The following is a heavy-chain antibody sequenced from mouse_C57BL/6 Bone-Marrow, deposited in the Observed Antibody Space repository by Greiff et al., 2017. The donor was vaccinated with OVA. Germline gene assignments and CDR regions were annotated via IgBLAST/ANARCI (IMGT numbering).Heavy chain of an antibody. Sequence: QVHVKQSGPGLVQPSQSLSITCTVSGFSLTSYGVHWVRQPPGKGLEWLGVIWSGGSTDYNAAFISRLSISKDNSKSQVFFKMNSLQADDTAIYYCAKKGDYDGSFDYWGQGTTLTVSS. D-gene: IGHD2-4*01. J-gene: IGHJ2*01. CDR3: AKKGDYDGSFDY. CDR2: IWSGGST. CDR1: GFSLTSYG. V-gene: IGHV2-4*01.